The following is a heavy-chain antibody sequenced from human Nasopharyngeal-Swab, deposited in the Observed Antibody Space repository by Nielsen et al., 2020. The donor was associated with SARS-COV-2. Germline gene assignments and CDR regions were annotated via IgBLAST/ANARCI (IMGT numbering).Heavy chain of an antibody. V-gene: IGHV3-73*01. D-gene: IGHD2-15*01. CDR1: GFIFSDSA. CDR2: IRSKGNSYAT. CDR3: TRCGGGCYSGRDY. J-gene: IGHJ4*02. Sequence: GGSLRLSCAASGFIFSDSAIHWVRQASGKGLEWVGRIRSKGNSYATAYAASVKGRFTISRDDSKNTAYLQMNSLKTEDTAMYYCTRCGGGCYSGRDYWGQGTLVTVSS.